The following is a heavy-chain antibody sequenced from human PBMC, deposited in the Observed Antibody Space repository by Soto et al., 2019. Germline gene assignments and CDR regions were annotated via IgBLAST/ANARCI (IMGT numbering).Heavy chain of an antibody. V-gene: IGHV1-3*05. Sequence: QVQLVQSGAEEKKPGASVKVSCKASGYTFTSYAMHWVRQAPGQRLEWMGWINAGNGNTKYSQKFQGRVTITRDTSESTVYMELSSLRSEDTAVYYCARSPGCGLCWYFDLWGRGTLVTVSS. CDR3: ARSPGCGLCWYFDL. CDR1: GYTFTSYA. D-gene: IGHD3-9*01. J-gene: IGHJ2*01. CDR2: INAGNGNT.